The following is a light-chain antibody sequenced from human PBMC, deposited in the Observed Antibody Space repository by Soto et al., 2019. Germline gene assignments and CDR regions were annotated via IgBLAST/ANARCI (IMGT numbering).Light chain of an antibody. CDR1: QSVLYSSNNKNY. J-gene: IGKJ2*01. CDR2: WAS. V-gene: IGKV4-1*01. Sequence: DIVMTQSPDSLAVSLGERATINCKSCQSVLYSSNNKNYLAWYQQKPGQPPKLLIYWASTRESGVPDRFSGSGSGTDFTLTISSLQAEDVAVYYSQQYYSTPSFGQGTKLEIK. CDR3: QQYYSTPS.